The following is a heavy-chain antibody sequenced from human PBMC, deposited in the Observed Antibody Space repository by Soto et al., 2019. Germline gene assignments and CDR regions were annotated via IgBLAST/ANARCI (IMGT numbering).Heavy chain of an antibody. CDR1: GFTFSSYA. CDR3: AGSLMHCTNGVCFRYYYYGMDV. D-gene: IGHD2-8*01. J-gene: IGHJ6*02. Sequence: GGSLRLSCAASGFTFSSYAMSWVRQAPGKGLEWVSAISGSGGSTYYADSVKGRFTNSRDNSKNTLYLQMNSLRAEDTAVYYCAGSLMHCTNGVCFRYYYYGMDVWGQGTTVTVSS. CDR2: ISGSGGST. V-gene: IGHV3-23*01.